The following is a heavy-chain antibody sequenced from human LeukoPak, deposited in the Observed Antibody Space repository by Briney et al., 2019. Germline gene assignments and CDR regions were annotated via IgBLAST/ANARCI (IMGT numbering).Heavy chain of an antibody. Sequence: SVKVSCKASGGTFSSYAISWVRQAPGQGLEWMGGIIPIFGTANYAQKFQGRVTITADESTSTAYMELSSLRSEDTAMYYCARDRLAVAGPFDYWGQGTLVTVSS. CDR1: GGTFSSYA. J-gene: IGHJ4*02. V-gene: IGHV1-69*01. CDR2: IIPIFGTA. D-gene: IGHD6-19*01. CDR3: ARDRLAVAGPFDY.